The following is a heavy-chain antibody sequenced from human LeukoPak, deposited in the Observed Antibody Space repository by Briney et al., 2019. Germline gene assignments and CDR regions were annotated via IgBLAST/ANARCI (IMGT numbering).Heavy chain of an antibody. V-gene: IGHV1-2*02. Sequence: GASVKVSCKASGYTFTGYYMHWVRQAPGQGLEWMGWINPNSGGTNYAQKFQGRVTTTRDTSISTAYMELSRLRSDDTAVYYCARGDGRIAVAGNNDYWGQGTLVTVSS. CDR3: ARGDGRIAVAGNNDY. J-gene: IGHJ4*02. CDR2: INPNSGGT. CDR1: GYTFTGYY. D-gene: IGHD6-19*01.